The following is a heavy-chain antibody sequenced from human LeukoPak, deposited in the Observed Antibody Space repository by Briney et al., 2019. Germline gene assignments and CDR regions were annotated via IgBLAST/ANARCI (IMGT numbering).Heavy chain of an antibody. Sequence: PGGSLRHSCAASGFTFSSYAMHWVRQAPGKGLEYVSAISSNGGSTYYANSVKGRFTISRDNSKNTLYLQMGSLRAEDMAVYYCARVRAGYGDYDYWGQGTLVTVSS. CDR3: ARVRAGYGDYDY. CDR2: ISSNGGST. D-gene: IGHD4-17*01. J-gene: IGHJ4*02. CDR1: GFTFSSYA. V-gene: IGHV3-64*01.